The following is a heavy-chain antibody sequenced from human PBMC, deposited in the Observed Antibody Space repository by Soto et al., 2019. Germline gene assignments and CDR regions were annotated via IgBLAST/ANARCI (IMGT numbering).Heavy chain of an antibody. J-gene: IGHJ6*02. V-gene: IGHV4-30-2*03. CDR1: GGSISSGGYS. CDR2: IYHSGST. D-gene: IGHD2-2*01. CDR3: ARLHGYCISSSCHGHYAMDV. Sequence: SETLSLTCAVSGGSISSGGYSWSWIRQPPGKGLEWIGHIYHSGSTYYNPSLNSRVTVSVDTSKNQFSLKVTSVTAADTAVYYCARLHGYCISSSCHGHYAMDVWGQGTTVTVSS.